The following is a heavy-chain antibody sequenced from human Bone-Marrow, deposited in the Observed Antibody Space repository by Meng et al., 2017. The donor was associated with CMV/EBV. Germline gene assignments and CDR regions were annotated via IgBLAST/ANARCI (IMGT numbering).Heavy chain of an antibody. V-gene: IGHV1-58*01. D-gene: IGHD3-16*01. CDR2: IVVGSGNT. CDR1: GFTFTSSA. CDR3: SAHPWGL. Sequence: SVKVSCKASGFTFTSSAVQWVRQARGQRLEWIGWIVVGSGNTNYSQKFQERVTITRDNSSSTAYMEQSSLRSEDTAVFYCSAHPWGLWGQGTMVTVSS. J-gene: IGHJ3*01.